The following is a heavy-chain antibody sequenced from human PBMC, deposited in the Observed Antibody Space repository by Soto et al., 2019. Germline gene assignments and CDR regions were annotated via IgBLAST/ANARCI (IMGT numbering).Heavy chain of an antibody. V-gene: IGHV3-53*01. D-gene: IGHD2-21*01. CDR1: GFTVSGNY. CDR3: ATELIAKYGMDV. J-gene: IGHJ6*02. Sequence: EVQLVESGGGLVQPGGSLRLSCAASGFTVSGNYVTWVRQAPGKGLEWVSVIYTDDNIYYADSVTGRFTIYRDNSKNTFYIHVNRLRDEDTAVYYCATELIAKYGMDVWSQATTVTVSS. CDR2: IYTDDNI.